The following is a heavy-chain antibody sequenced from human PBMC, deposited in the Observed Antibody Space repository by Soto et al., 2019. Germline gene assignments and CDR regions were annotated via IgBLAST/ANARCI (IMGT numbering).Heavy chain of an antibody. Sequence: SETLSLTCTVSGGSISSGGYYWTWIRQHPGKGLEWIGYNYYSGITYYNPSLKSRVTISLDTSKNQFSLKLSSVTAADTAVYYCASRGTTTYCSGGSCYARGFDYWGQGTLVTVSS. CDR1: GGSISSGGYY. CDR2: NYYSGIT. D-gene: IGHD2-15*01. CDR3: ASRGTTTYCSGGSCYARGFDY. V-gene: IGHV4-31*03. J-gene: IGHJ4*02.